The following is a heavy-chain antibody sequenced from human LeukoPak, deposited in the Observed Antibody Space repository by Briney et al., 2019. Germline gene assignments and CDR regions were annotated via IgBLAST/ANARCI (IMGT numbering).Heavy chain of an antibody. CDR2: IYPGDSDT. D-gene: IGHD4-11*01. Sequence: AASLQISSKGSGSCFTSYWIGWVRPLPGKGLEWVGIIYPGDSDTRYSPSFQGQVTISAAKSISTAYLQWSSLKASDTAMYYCARFEVTTRHFDYWGQGTLVTVSS. J-gene: IGHJ4*02. CDR3: ARFEVTTRHFDY. CDR1: GSCFTSYW. V-gene: IGHV5-51*01.